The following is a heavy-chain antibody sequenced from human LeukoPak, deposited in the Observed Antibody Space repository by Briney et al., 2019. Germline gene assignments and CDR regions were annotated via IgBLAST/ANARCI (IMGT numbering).Heavy chain of an antibody. CDR1: GGTFSSYA. J-gene: IGHJ4*02. D-gene: IGHD6-19*01. CDR2: IIPIFGTA. CDR3: ATLYSSGWYYSDY. V-gene: IGHV1-69*13. Sequence: GASVKVSCKASGGTFSSYAISWVRQAPGQGLEWMGGIIPIFGTANYAQKFQGRVTITADESTSTAYMELSSLRSEDTAVYYCATLYSSGWYYSDYWGQGTLVTVSS.